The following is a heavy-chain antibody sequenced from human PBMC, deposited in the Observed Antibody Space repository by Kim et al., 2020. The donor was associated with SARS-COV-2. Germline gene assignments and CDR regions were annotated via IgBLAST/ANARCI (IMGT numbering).Heavy chain of an antibody. CDR1: GYTFTSYY. D-gene: IGHD3-10*01. CDR2: INPSGGST. V-gene: IGHV1-46*01. CDR3: ARGGELWFGVRPPFYGMDV. J-gene: IGHJ6*02. Sequence: ASVKVSCKASGYTFTSYYMHWVRQAPGQGLEWMGIINPSGGSTSYAQKFQGRVTMTRDTSTSTVYMELSSLRSEDTAVYYCARGGELWFGVRPPFYGMDVWGQGTTVTVSS.